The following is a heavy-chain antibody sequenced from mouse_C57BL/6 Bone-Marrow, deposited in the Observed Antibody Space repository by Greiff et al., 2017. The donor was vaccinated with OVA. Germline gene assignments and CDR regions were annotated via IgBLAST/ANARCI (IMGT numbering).Heavy chain of an antibody. D-gene: IGHD1-1*02. CDR3: ARPEGSYRAGFAY. V-gene: IGHV1-62-2*01. J-gene: IGHJ3*01. CDR1: GYTFTEYT. Sequence: QVQLQQSGAELVKPGASVKLSCKASGYTFTEYTIHWVKQRPGKGLEWIGGFYPGSGGIKYNEKFKDKATLTEDKSSSTVYMELSSLTSEDSAVYYCARPEGSYRAGFAYWGQGTMLTVSA. CDR2: FYPGSGGI.